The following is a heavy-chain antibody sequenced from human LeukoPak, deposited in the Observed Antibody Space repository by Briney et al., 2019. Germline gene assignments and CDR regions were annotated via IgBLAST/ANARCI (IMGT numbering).Heavy chain of an antibody. V-gene: IGHV4-59*01. Sequence: PPQTLSLTSILVAASTTIFSWGWIRHPPGNGLEWIGYTSSSVRINYNPSLKSRVTISVATSKNQFSLKLSSVTAADTVVYYWARYSYSGSDAFDIWGQGTMVTVSS. CDR2: TSSSVRI. J-gene: IGHJ3*02. CDR3: ARYSYSGSDAFDI. D-gene: IGHD1-26*01. CDR1: AASTTIFS.